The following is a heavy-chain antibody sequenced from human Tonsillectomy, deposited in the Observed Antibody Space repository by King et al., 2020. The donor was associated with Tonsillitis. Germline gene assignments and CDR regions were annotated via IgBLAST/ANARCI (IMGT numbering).Heavy chain of an antibody. CDR1: GGSISSGIYY. D-gene: IGHD3/OR15-3a*01. J-gene: IGHJ5*02. CDR3: AREYYDFVFDP. Sequence: QLQESGPGLVKPSQTLSLTCTVSGGSISSGIYYWSWIRQPAGKGLEWIGRIYTSGSTNYNSSLKSRISMSIDTSKNQFSLTLSSVTAADTAVYYCAREYYDFVFDPGGQGTLVTVSS. V-gene: IGHV4-61*02. CDR2: IYTSGST.